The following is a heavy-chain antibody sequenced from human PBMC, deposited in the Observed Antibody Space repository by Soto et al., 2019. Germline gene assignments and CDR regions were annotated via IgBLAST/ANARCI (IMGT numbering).Heavy chain of an antibody. CDR3: ARDLWAVGKYSSSSNWFDT. V-gene: IGHV6-1*01. D-gene: IGHD6-6*01. CDR1: GDSVSSNSAA. Sequence: SQTLSLTCAISGDSVSSNSAAWNWIRQSPSRGLEWLGRTYYRSKWYNDYAVSVKSRITINPDTSNNQFSLQLNSVTPEDTAVYYCARDLWAVGKYSSSSNWFDTWGQGTLVTVSS. CDR2: TYYRSKWYN. J-gene: IGHJ5*02.